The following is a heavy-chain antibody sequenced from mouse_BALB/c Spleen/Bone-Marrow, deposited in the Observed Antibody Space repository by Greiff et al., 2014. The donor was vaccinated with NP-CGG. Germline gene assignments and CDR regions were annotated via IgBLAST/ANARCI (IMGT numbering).Heavy chain of an antibody. V-gene: IGHV1-5*01. CDR3: TVSLTLYYFDY. J-gene: IGHJ2*01. D-gene: IGHD5-1*01. CDR1: GYSFTSYW. Sequence: EVQLQQSGTVLARPGASVKMSCKASGYSFTSYWMHWVKQRPGQGLEWIGAIYPGNINTSYNQKFKGKAKLTAVTSASTAYTELSSLTNEDSAVYYCTVSLTLYYFDYWGQGTTLTVSS. CDR2: IYPGNINT.